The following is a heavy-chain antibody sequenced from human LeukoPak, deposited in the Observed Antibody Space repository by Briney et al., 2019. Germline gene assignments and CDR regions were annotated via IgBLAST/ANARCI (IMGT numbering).Heavy chain of an antibody. CDR1: GFTFNSYP. Sequence: GGSLRLSCSASGFTFNSYPVHWGRQAPGKGLEYVSGISRNGGSTYYADSVKGRFTISRDNSKNTLYLQMSSLRAEDTAVYYCVKESGFMVAPNSAFDIWGQGTMVTVSS. CDR2: ISRNGGST. V-gene: IGHV3-64D*06. CDR3: VKESGFMVAPNSAFDI. J-gene: IGHJ3*02. D-gene: IGHD4/OR15-4a*01.